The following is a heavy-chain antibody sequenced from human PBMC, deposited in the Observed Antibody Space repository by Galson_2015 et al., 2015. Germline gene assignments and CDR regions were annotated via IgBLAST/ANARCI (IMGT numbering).Heavy chain of an antibody. Sequence: SETLSLTCTVSGGSVSGYYWSWFRQPPGKGLEWIGYIYYSGTTNYNPSLKSRVTISVDTSKNQFSLKLTSVTAADTALYYCARHFVGGFDFWGQGTLVTVSS. CDR2: IYYSGTT. V-gene: IGHV4-59*02. CDR1: GGSVSGYY. CDR3: ARHFVGGFDF. J-gene: IGHJ4*02. D-gene: IGHD3-16*01.